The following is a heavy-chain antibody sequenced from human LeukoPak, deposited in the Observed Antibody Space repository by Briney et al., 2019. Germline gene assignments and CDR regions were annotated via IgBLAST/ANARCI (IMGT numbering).Heavy chain of an antibody. CDR3: AASGNSWWEGFFHD. V-gene: IGHV4-59*03. Sequence: PSETLSLTCTVSRASMSSFFWSWIRQPPGKGLEWIGHIHYSGTTKYNPSLTGRITLSMDTSKSQVSLRLTSVTAADTAMYYCAASGNSWWEGFFHDWGQGTLVSVSS. J-gene: IGHJ1*01. CDR1: RASMSSFF. CDR2: IHYSGTT. D-gene: IGHD2-8*02.